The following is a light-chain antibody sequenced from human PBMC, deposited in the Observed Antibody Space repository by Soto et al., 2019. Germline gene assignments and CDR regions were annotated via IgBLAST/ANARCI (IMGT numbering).Light chain of an antibody. CDR3: QQYDSSPKT. Sequence: TQSPGTLSVSQGERATLSCMVSQNISNYFIWYQQKPGQAPRLLIYDVSNRATGIPDRFSGSGSGTDFTLTISRLEPEDFAVYYCQQYDSSPKTFGQGTKVDI. CDR2: DVS. J-gene: IGKJ1*01. CDR1: QNISNY. V-gene: IGKV3-20*01.